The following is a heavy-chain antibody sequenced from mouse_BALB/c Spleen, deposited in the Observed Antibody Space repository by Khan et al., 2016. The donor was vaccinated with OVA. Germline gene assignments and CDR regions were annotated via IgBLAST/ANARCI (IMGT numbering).Heavy chain of an antibody. D-gene: IGHD1-1*01. V-gene: IGHV5-17*02. Sequence: EVELVESGGGLVQPGGSRKLSCAASGFTFCSYGMHWVRQAPEKGLEWVAYISGDSSTIYYADTVKGRFTISRDNPKNTLFLQMTSLMSEDTARYYCATSYFYGYYFDYWGPGNTLPVSS. CDR3: ATSYFYGYYFDY. CDR1: GFTFCSYG. CDR2: ISGDSSTI. J-gene: IGHJ2*01.